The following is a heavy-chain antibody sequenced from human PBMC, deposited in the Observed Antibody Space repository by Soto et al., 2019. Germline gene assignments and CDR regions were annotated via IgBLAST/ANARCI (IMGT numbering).Heavy chain of an antibody. CDR3: ARGRYGDY. CDR1: GYGFTTYG. D-gene: IGHD1-1*01. J-gene: IGHJ4*02. V-gene: IGHV1-18*03. Sequence: QVHLVQSGAEVKKPGASVKLSCKGSGYGFTTYGITWVRQAPGQGLEWMAWISAHNGNRNYAQKLQGRVTVTRDTSTSTAYMELRSLRSDDMAVYYCARGRYGDYWGQGPLVTVSS. CDR2: ISAHNGNR.